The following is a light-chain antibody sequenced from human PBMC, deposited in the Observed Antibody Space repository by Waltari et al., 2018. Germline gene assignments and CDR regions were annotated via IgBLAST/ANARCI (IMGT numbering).Light chain of an antibody. V-gene: IGKV1-12*01. CDR2: AAS. CDR3: QQTNSFPRT. CDR1: QGIGTW. Sequence: DIHMTQSPSSVSASVGDRVTITCRASQGIGTWLAWYQQKPGKAPKLLIYAASSLQSGVPSRVSGSGSGTDFTLTISSLQPDDSAAYYCQQTNSFPRTFGQGTQVEIK. J-gene: IGKJ1*01.